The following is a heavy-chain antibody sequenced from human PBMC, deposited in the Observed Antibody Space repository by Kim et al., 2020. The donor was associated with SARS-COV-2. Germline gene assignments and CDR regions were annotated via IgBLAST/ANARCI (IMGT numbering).Heavy chain of an antibody. Sequence: GGSLRLSCAASGFTFSSYAMSWVRQAPGKGLEWVSAISGSGGSTYYADSVKGRFTISRDNSKNTLYLQMNSLRAEDTAVYYCAKDTYYYDSSGYSQGDYWGQGTLVTVSS. J-gene: IGHJ4*02. D-gene: IGHD3-22*01. CDR2: ISGSGGST. CDR1: GFTFSSYA. V-gene: IGHV3-23*01. CDR3: AKDTYYYDSSGYSQGDY.